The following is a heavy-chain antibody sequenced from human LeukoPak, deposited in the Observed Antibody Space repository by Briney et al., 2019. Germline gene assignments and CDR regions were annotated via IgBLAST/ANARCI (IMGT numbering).Heavy chain of an antibody. J-gene: IGHJ3*02. D-gene: IGHD2-8*01. Sequence: GASVKVSCKASGYTFTGYYMHWVRQAPGQGLEWMGWINPNSGGTNYAQKFQGRVTMTRDTSISTAYMELSRLRSDDTAVYYCARVGGYYCTNGVCAPHAFDIWGQGTMVTVSS. CDR3: ARVGGYYCTNGVCAPHAFDI. CDR1: GYTFTGYY. V-gene: IGHV1-2*02. CDR2: INPNSGGT.